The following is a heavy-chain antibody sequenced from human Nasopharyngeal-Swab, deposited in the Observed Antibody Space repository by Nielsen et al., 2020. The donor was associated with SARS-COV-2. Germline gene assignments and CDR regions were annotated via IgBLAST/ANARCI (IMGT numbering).Heavy chain of an antibody. CDR3: ARILSGYDRYYFDY. CDR2: NNPNSGGT. V-gene: IGHV1-2*06. J-gene: IGHJ4*02. Sequence: WVRQAPGQGLEWMGRNNPNSGGTNYAQKFQGRVTMTRDTSISTAYMELSRLRSDDTAVYYCARILSGYDRYYFDYWGQGTLVTVSS. D-gene: IGHD5-12*01.